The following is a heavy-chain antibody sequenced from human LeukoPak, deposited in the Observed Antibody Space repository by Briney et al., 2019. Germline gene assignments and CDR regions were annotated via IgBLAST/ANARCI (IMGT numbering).Heavy chain of an antibody. CDR3: AKAKDPWKSTSISDFDY. D-gene: IGHD1-1*01. V-gene: IGHV3-30*02. CDR2: IRHHGSNK. J-gene: IGHJ4*02. CDR1: GYTFSTYG. Sequence: GGSLRLSCAASGYTFSTYGMHWVRQAPGKGPEWVAFIRHHGSNKYYADSVKGRFTISRDNSKNTLYLQMNSLRAEDTAVYFRAKAKDPWKSTSISDFDYWGQGTLVTVSS.